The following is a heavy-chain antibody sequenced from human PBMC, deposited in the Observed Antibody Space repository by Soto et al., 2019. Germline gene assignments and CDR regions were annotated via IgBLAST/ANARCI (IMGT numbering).Heavy chain of an antibody. V-gene: IGHV3-7*01. CDR2: IKQDGNEK. CDR3: ARDNPPSSGWLYFDY. J-gene: IGHJ4*02. D-gene: IGHD6-19*01. CDR1: GFTFSSYW. Sequence: PGGSLRLSCAASGFTFSSYWMSWVRQAPGKGLERVVNIKQDGNEKYYVDSVKGRFTISRDNAKNSLYLQMNSLRAEDTDEYYCARDNPPSSGWLYFDYWGQGTLLTVSS.